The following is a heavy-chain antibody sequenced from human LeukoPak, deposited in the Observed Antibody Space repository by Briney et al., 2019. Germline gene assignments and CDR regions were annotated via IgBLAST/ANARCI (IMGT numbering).Heavy chain of an antibody. V-gene: IGHV3-66*03. D-gene: IGHD6-13*01. J-gene: IGHJ6*03. CDR1: GFTVSSIS. Sequence: GGSLRLSCRVSGFTVSSISMSWVRQAPGKGLEWVSFVYSDNTHYSDSVKGRFTISRDNSKNTLYVQMNSLRAEDTAVYYCAKEGYSRGYYSYYYMDVWGKGTTVTVSS. CDR2: VYSDNT. CDR3: AKEGYSRGYYSYYYMDV.